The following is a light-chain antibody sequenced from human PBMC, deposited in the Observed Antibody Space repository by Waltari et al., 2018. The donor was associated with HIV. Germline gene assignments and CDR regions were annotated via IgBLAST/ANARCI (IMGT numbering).Light chain of an antibody. CDR1: QGIGNN. Sequence: DIQMTQSPSSLAASVGDRVTITCRASQGIGNNLAWDQQIPGKAPRSLIYSSSNLQNGVPSRFSGSGSGTEFTLTVTSLQSEDFATYYCLQHHTYPHVFGQGTKVDIK. CDR2: SSS. J-gene: IGKJ1*01. CDR3: LQHHTYPHV. V-gene: IGKV1-17*01.